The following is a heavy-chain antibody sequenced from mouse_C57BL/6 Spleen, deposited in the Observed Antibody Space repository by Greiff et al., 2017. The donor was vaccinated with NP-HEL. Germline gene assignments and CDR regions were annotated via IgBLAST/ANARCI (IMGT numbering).Heavy chain of an antibody. CDR1: GFNIKDYY. J-gene: IGHJ2*01. D-gene: IGHD2-12*01. CDR2: IDPEDGDT. V-gene: IGHV14-1*01. Sequence: EVQLQQSGAELVRPGASVKLSCTASGFNIKDYYMHWVKQRPEQGLEWIGRIDPEDGDTEYAPKFQGKAMMTADTSSNTAYLQLSSLTSEDTAVYYCTTENNSYYVDYWGQGTTLTVSS. CDR3: TTENNSYYVDY.